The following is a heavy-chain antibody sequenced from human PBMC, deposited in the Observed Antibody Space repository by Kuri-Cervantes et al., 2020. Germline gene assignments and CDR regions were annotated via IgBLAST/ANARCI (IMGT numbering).Heavy chain of an antibody. V-gene: IGHV4-38-2*01. J-gene: IGHJ4*02. CDR3: ARHSDGSGWGFDY. Sequence: SETLSLTCVVSDYSISSDHYWGWIRQPPGKGLERIGSIYYSGSTYYNPSLKSRVTISVDTSKNQFSLKLSSVTAADTAVYYCARHSDGSGWGFDYWGQGTLVTVSS. CDR1: DYSISSDHY. D-gene: IGHD6-19*01. CDR2: IYYSGST.